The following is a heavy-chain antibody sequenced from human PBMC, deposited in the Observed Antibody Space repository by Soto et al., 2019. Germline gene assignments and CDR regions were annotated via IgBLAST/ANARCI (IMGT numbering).Heavy chain of an antibody. D-gene: IGHD2-15*01. V-gene: IGHV3-30*18. Sequence: GWSLILSFAGSVVTFSGFGMHWGRQAPGKGLEWVAVISYDGNNEYYADSVKGRVTISRDNSKNTLYLQMNSRIAEYTAVYYYAKAGIPRSCGGGGCYSIKAYWGQATMVTVSS. CDR2: ISYDGNNE. CDR3: AKAGIPRSCGGGGCYSIKAY. CDR1: VVTFSGFG. J-gene: IGHJ4*02.